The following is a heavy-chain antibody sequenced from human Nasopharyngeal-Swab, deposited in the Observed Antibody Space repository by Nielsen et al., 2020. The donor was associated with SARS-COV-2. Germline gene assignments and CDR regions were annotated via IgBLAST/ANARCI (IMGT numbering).Heavy chain of an antibody. Sequence: ASAKVSCNVSGYTLTELSMHWVRQAPGKGLEWMGGFDPEDGETIYAQKFQGRVTMTEDTSTDTAYMELSSLRSEDTAVYYCSSGGIAASGYYYYGMDVWGQGTTVTVSS. J-gene: IGHJ6*02. V-gene: IGHV1-24*01. D-gene: IGHD6-13*01. CDR2: FDPEDGET. CDR1: GYTLTELS. CDR3: SSGGIAASGYYYYGMDV.